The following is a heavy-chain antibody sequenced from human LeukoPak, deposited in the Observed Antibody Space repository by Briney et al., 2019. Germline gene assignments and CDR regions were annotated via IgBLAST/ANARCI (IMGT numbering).Heavy chain of an antibody. J-gene: IGHJ4*02. CDR1: GGSISSSSYY. V-gene: IGHV4-39*01. CDR3: ARGYSSSWSDYFDY. CDR2: IYYSGST. Sequence: SETLSLTCTVSGGSISSSSYYWGWIRQPPGKGLEWIGSIYYSGSTYYNPSPKSRVTISVDTSKNQFSLKLSSVTAADTAVYYCARGYSSSWSDYFDYWGQGTLVTVSS. D-gene: IGHD6-13*01.